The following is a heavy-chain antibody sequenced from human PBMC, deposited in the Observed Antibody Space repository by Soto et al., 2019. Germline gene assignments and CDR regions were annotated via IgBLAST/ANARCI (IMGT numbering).Heavy chain of an antibody. CDR3: ARNGVGFGFDI. D-gene: IGHD3-10*01. V-gene: IGHV4-34*02. CDR1: GRSMSGYN. CDR2: IGPTGDT. Sequence: QVQQQQWGARLLKPSETLSLTCAEYGRSMSGYNWSWLRRSPVRGLEWIGEIGPTGDTNYGPSFMSRVTFSVHTSKYVLSLSLTQVTAADTATYLCARNGVGFGFDIWGLGTMVSVSS. J-gene: IGHJ3*02.